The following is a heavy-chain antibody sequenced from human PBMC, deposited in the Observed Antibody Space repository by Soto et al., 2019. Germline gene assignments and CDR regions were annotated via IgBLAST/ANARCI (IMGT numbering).Heavy chain of an antibody. V-gene: IGHV3-23*01. CDR1: GFTFSSYA. D-gene: IGHD3-3*01. CDR2: ISGSGGST. J-gene: IGHJ4*02. CDR3: AKDQEDFGVVITFDY. Sequence: EVQLLESGGGLVQPGGSLRLSCAASGFTFSSYAMSWVRQAPGKGLEWVSAISGSGGSTYYADSVKGRFTISRDNSKNTLDLQMNSLRAEDTAVYYCAKDQEDFGVVITFDYWGQGTLVTVSS.